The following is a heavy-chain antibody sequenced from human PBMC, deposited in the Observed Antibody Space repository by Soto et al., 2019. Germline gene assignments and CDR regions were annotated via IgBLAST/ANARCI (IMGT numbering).Heavy chain of an antibody. Sequence: QVQLVESGGGVVQPGRSLRLSCAASGFTFSYYAMHWVRQAPGNGLEWGAVISYEGSNKYYADSVKGRFTISRYNSKHSLYLQMNSLRDEDTAVYYFARERYDAGSLRALPGMAVWGHGTTVTVSS. J-gene: IGHJ6*02. D-gene: IGHD3-10*01. CDR3: ARERYDAGSLRALPGMAV. CDR1: GFTFSYYA. CDR2: ISYEGSNK. V-gene: IGHV3-30-3*01.